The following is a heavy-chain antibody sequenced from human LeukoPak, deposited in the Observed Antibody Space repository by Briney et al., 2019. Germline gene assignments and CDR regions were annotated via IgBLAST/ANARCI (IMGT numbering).Heavy chain of an antibody. D-gene: IGHD6-19*01. CDR3: AREIEGSSGWGYFFVY. CDR2: INPDSGGT. V-gene: IGHV1-2*06. CDR1: GYTFTGYY. Sequence: ASVRVSCKASGYTFTGYYMHWVRQAPGQGLEWMARINPDSGGTNYEQTFKGSVTMTRDMSISPGYMELSRLRSDDTAVYYWAREIEGSSGWGYFFVYGGQRTLVSVPS. J-gene: IGHJ4*02.